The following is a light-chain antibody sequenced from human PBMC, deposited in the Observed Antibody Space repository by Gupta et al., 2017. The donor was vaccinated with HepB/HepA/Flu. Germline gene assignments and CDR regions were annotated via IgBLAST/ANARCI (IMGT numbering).Light chain of an antibody. J-gene: IGLJ3*02. CDR3: AAWADSMKGLV. Sequence: QSVLTQPPSASGTPAQKVTISCSGSSSNIGSNTVNWYQQLPGTAPKLLIYSNNQRPSGVPDRFSGSKSGTSASLEISGLQSADEADYYCAAWADSMKGLVFGGGTKMTVL. CDR2: SNN. CDR1: SSNIGSNT. V-gene: IGLV1-44*01.